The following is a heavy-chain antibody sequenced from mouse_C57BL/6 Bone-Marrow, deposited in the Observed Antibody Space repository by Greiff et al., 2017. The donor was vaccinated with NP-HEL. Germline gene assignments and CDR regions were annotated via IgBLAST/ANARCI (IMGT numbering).Heavy chain of an antibody. CDR3: ARGDAY. Sequence: VQLQQSGAELVMPGASVKLSCKASGYTFTSYWMHWVKQRPGQGLEWIGEIDPSDSYTNYNQKFKGKSTLTVDKSSSTAYMQLSSLTSEDSAVYYCARGDAYWGQGTLVTVSA. CDR2: IDPSDSYT. V-gene: IGHV1-69*01. CDR1: GYTFTSYW. J-gene: IGHJ3*01.